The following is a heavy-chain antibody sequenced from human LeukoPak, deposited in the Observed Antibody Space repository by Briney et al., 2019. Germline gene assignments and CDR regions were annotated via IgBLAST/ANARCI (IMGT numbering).Heavy chain of an antibody. D-gene: IGHD6-13*01. CDR3: ARAGPSSSWHQFDY. Sequence: GGSLRLSCAASGFTVSRNYMSWVRQAPGKGLEWVSVIYSGGRTYYADSVKGRFTISRDNSKNTLYLQMSRLRAEDTAVYYCARAGPSSSWHQFDYWGQGTLVTVSS. V-gene: IGHV3-66*01. CDR2: IYSGGRT. CDR1: GFTVSRNY. J-gene: IGHJ4*02.